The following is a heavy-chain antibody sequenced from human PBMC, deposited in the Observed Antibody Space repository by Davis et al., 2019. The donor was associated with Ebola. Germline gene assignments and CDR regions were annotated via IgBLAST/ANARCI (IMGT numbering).Heavy chain of an antibody. CDR1: GFTFINYA. D-gene: IGHD3-9*01. CDR2: ISYDGSNK. V-gene: IGHV3-30-3*02. CDR3: AKIDDILTGEGHDY. Sequence: GESLKISCAASGFTFINYAMHWVRQAPGKGLEWVALISYDGSNKYYADSVKGRFTISRDNSKNTLYLQMNSLRAEDTAVYYCAKIDDILTGEGHDYWGQGTLVTVSS. J-gene: IGHJ4*02.